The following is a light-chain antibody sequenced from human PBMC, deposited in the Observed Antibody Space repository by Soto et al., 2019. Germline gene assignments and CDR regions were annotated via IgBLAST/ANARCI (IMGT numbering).Light chain of an antibody. CDR2: RNS. V-gene: IGLV1-47*01. CDR1: SSNIGSNY. Sequence: QCVLTQPPSASGTPGQRVTISCSGSSSNIGSNYVYWYQQLPGTVPQLLIYRNSERPSGVPDRFSGSKSGTSASLAISGLRSEDEADYYCAAWDDSLSGVVFGGGTKLTVL. CDR3: AAWDDSLSGVV. J-gene: IGLJ2*01.